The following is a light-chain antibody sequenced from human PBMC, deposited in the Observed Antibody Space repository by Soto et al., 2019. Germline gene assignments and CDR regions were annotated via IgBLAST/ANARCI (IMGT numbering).Light chain of an antibody. V-gene: IGLV2-23*01. CDR1: SSDVGSYNL. CDR2: EGS. CDR3: CSYAGSSTYV. J-gene: IGLJ1*01. Sequence: QSALTQPASVSGPPGQSITISCTGTSSDVGSYNLVSWYQQHPGKAPKLMIYEGSKRPSGVSNRLSGSKSGNTASLTISGLQAEDEADYYCCSYAGSSTYVFGTGTKVTVL.